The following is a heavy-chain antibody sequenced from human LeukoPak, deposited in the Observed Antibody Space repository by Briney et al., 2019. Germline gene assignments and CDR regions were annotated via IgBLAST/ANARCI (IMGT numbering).Heavy chain of an antibody. V-gene: IGHV1-24*01. Sequence: GASVKVSCKVSGYTLTELSMHWVRQAPGKGLEWMGGFDPEDGETICAQKFQGRVTMTEDTSTDTAYMELSSLRSEDTAVYYCATADSSGYYYGLAYWGQGTLVTVSS. CDR2: FDPEDGET. CDR3: ATADSSGYYYGLAY. J-gene: IGHJ4*02. D-gene: IGHD3-22*01. CDR1: GYTLTELS.